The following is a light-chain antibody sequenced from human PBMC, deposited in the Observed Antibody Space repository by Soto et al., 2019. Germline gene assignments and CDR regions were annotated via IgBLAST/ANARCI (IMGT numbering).Light chain of an antibody. CDR3: QQYNSYRT. V-gene: IGKV1-5*01. CDR1: QSISSW. Sequence: IQMTQSPSTLSASVGDRVTITCRASQSISSWLAWYQQKPGKAPKLLIYDASSLESGVPSRFSGSGSGTEFTLTISSLQPDDFATYYCQQYNSYRTFGQGTTV. J-gene: IGKJ1*01. CDR2: DAS.